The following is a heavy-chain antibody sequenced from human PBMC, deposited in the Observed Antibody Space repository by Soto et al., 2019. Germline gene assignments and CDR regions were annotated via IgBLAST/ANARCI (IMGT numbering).Heavy chain of an antibody. Sequence: ASVKVSFKASGGTFSSYAISWVRQAPGQGLEWMGGIIPIFGTANYAQKLQGRVTITADESTSTAYMELSSLRSEDTAVYYCARGASKGAARLRYYYGMDVWGQGTTVTVSS. CDR2: IIPIFGTA. D-gene: IGHD6-6*01. V-gene: IGHV1-69*13. J-gene: IGHJ6*02. CDR1: GGTFSSYA. CDR3: ARGASKGAARLRYYYGMDV.